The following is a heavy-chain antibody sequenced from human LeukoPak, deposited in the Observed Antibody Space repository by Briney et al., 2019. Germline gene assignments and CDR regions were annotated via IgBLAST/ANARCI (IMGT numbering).Heavy chain of an antibody. J-gene: IGHJ4*02. CDR1: GGSISSSSYY. D-gene: IGHD5-12*01. Sequence: SETLSLTCTVSGGSISSSSYYCGWVRQPPGEGLECIGSIYYSESTYYNPSLTSRVTISVYTSKNQFSLKLSSVTAADTAVYYCATWGVATNYFDYWGQGTLVTVSS. CDR2: IYYSEST. CDR3: ATWGVATNYFDY. V-gene: IGHV4-39*01.